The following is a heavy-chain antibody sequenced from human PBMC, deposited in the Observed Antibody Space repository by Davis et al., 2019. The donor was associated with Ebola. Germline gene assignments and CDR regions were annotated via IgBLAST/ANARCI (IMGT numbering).Heavy chain of an antibody. Sequence: GESLKISCAVSGLPFSYYFMDWVRLTPGKGLEWVSAISGSGGSTYYADSVKGRFTISRDNSKNTLYLQMNSLRAEDTAVYYCAKSMASGSSPVWVVSMDVWGKGTTVTVSS. J-gene: IGHJ6*04. CDR1: GLPFSYYF. CDR2: ISGSGGST. CDR3: AKSMASGSSPVWVVSMDV. V-gene: IGHV3-23*01. D-gene: IGHD3-10*01.